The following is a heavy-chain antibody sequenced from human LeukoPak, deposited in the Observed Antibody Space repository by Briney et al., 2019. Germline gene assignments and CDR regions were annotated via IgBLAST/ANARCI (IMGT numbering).Heavy chain of an antibody. V-gene: IGHV3-23*01. Sequence: WGALRLSCAASGFNFCSYALRWGRQAPGKGVGGVSAISGSGGSTHYADSVKGRFTISRDNSKNTLYVQMNSLRGEDTAVYYCAKAGTVSAALDYWGQGTLVTVSS. CDR3: AKAGTVSAALDY. CDR1: GFNFCSYA. D-gene: IGHD2-2*01. J-gene: IGHJ4*02. CDR2: ISGSGGST.